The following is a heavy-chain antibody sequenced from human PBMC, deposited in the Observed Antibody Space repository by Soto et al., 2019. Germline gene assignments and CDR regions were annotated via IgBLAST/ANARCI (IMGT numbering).Heavy chain of an antibody. CDR1: GYTFTSYY. V-gene: IGHV1-46*01. Sequence: QVQLVQSGAEVKKAGASVKVSCKASGYTFTSYYMHWVRQAPGQGLEWMGIINPSGGSTSYAQKFQGRVTMTRDTSTSTVYMELSSLRSEYTAVYYCAGTSSPDLMDVWGQGTTVTVSS. J-gene: IGHJ6*02. CDR3: AGTSSPDLMDV. CDR2: INPSGGST.